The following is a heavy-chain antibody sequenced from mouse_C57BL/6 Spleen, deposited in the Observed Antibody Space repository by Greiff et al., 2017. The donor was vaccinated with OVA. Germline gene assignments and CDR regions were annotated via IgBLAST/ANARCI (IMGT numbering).Heavy chain of an antibody. J-gene: IGHJ2*01. CDR1: GYTFTSYW. CDR2: IDPSDSYT. Sequence: VQVVESGAELVMPGASVKLSCKASGYTFTSYWMHWVKQRPGQGLEWIGEIDPSDSYTNYNQKFKGKSTLTVDKSSSTAYMQLSSLTSEDSAVYYCARGITTVAIDYWGQGTTLTVSS. D-gene: IGHD1-1*01. V-gene: IGHV1-69*01. CDR3: ARGITTVAIDY.